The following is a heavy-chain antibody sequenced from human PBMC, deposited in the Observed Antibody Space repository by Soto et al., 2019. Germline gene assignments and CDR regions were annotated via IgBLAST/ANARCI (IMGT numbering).Heavy chain of an antibody. CDR3: ARSIGYCSSTSCYGPLYYYYGMDV. J-gene: IGHJ6*02. D-gene: IGHD2-2*01. Sequence: PGESLKISCKGSGYSFTSYWIGWVRQMPGKGLEWMGIIYPGDSDTRYSPSFQGQVTISADKSISTAYLQWSSLKASDTAMYYCARSIGYCSSTSCYGPLYYYYGMDVCGQGTTVTVSS. CDR2: IYPGDSDT. V-gene: IGHV5-51*01. CDR1: GYSFTSYW.